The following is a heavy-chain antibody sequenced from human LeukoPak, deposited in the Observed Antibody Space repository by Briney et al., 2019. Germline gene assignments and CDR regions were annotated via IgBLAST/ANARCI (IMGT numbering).Heavy chain of an antibody. D-gene: IGHD6-13*01. CDR1: GYTFTSYY. V-gene: IGHV1-46*01. CDR3: ARAPTEKYSSSWYIDHWFDP. CDR2: INPSGGST. Sequence: GASVKVSCKASGYTFTSYYMHWVRQAPGQGLEWMGIINPSGGSTSYAQKFQGRVTMTRDMSTSTVYMELSSLRSEDTAVYYCARAPTEKYSSSWYIDHWFDPWGQGTLVTVSS. J-gene: IGHJ5*02.